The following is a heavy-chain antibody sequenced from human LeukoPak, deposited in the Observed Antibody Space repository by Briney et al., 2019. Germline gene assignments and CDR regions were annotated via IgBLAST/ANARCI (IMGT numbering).Heavy chain of an antibody. Sequence: SGPTLGNPTQTLTLTCTFSGFSLSTSGVGVGWIRQPPGKALEWLALIYWNDDKRYSPSLKSRLTITKDTSKNQVVLTMTNMDPVDTATYYCAHTRRMITFGGVIAPNWFDPWGQGTLVTVSS. CDR3: AHTRRMITFGGVIAPNWFDP. D-gene: IGHD3-16*02. CDR1: GFSLSTSGVG. J-gene: IGHJ5*02. CDR2: IYWNDDK. V-gene: IGHV2-5*01.